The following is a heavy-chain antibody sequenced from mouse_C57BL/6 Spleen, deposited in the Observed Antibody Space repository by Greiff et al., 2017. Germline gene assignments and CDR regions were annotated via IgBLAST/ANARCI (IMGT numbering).Heavy chain of an antibody. Sequence: QVQLQQPGAELVKPGASVKLSCKASGYTFTSYWMHWVKQRPGQGLEWIGMIHPNSGSTNYNEKFKSKATLTVDKSSSTAYMQLSSLTSEDSAVYYCAVYYDYDVRLYYAMDYWGQGTSVTVSS. V-gene: IGHV1-64*01. CDR3: AVYYDYDVRLYYAMDY. D-gene: IGHD2-4*01. CDR1: GYTFTSYW. J-gene: IGHJ4*01. CDR2: IHPNSGST.